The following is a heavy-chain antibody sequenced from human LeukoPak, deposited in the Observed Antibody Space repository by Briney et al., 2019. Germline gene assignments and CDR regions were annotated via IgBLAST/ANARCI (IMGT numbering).Heavy chain of an antibody. CDR1: GFTFSSFP. CDR2: ISGSGGST. CDR3: AKDYAAADPKYYFDY. J-gene: IGHJ4*02. Sequence: GGSLRLSCAASGFTFSSFPMSWVAQAPGKGLGGVPAISGSGGSTYYADSVKGRFTISRDNSKNTLYLQMNSQRAEDTAVYYCAKDYAAADPKYYFDYWGQGTLVTVSS. V-gene: IGHV3-23*01. D-gene: IGHD6-13*01.